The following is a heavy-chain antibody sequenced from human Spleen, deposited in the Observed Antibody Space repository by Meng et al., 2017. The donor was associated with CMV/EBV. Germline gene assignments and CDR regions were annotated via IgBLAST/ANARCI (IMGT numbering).Heavy chain of an antibody. Sequence: GGSLRLSCIASGFTFTDYTMHWVRQAPGKGLQWVSLINWDGDRAYYADSVKGRFTISRDNAKNSLYLQMNSLRAEDTAIYYCALHGGQWGQGTLVTVSS. CDR3: ALHGGQ. CDR1: GFTFTDYT. CDR2: INWDGDRA. V-gene: IGHV3-43*01. D-gene: IGHD3-10*01. J-gene: IGHJ4*02.